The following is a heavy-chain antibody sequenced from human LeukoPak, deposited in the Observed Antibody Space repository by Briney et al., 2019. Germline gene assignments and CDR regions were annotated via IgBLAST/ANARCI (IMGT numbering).Heavy chain of an antibody. CDR1: GFTFSSYW. Sequence: PGGSLRLSCAASGFTFSSYWMNWVRQAPGRGLVWVSRIASDGSSTTYADSVKGRFSTSRDSAKNTLYLQMNSLRVEDTAVYYCARGRPHGNDYWGQGTLVTVSS. J-gene: IGHJ4*02. CDR2: IASDGSST. D-gene: IGHD4-23*01. V-gene: IGHV3-74*01. CDR3: ARGRPHGNDY.